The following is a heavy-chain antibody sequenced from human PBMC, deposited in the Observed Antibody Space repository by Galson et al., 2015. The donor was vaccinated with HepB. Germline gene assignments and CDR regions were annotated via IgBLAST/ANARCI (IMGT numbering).Heavy chain of an antibody. CDR3: ANSRLMTTVTQGAYYYGMDV. V-gene: IGHV3-21*04. D-gene: IGHD4-17*01. CDR1: GFTFSSYS. CDR2: ISSSSSYI. J-gene: IGHJ6*02. Sequence: SLRLSCAASGFTFSSYSMNWVRQAPGKGLEWVSSISSSSSYICYADSVKGRFTISRDNAKNSLYLQMNSLRAEDTAVYYCANSRLMTTVTQGAYYYGMDVWGQGTTVTVSS.